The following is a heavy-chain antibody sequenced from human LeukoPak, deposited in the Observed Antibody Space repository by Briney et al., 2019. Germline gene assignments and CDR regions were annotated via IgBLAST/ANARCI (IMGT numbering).Heavy chain of an antibody. Sequence: PSETLSLTCTVSGGSISSGSYYWSWIRQPAGKGLEWIGRIYTSGSANYSPSLKSRVTISVDTSKNQFSPKLSSVTAADTAIYYCARQYYFASGSSHVGAYDFWGQGTLVTVSS. CDR2: IYTSGSA. CDR1: GGSISSGSYY. CDR3: ARQYYFASGSSHVGAYDF. J-gene: IGHJ4*02. D-gene: IGHD3-10*01. V-gene: IGHV4-61*02.